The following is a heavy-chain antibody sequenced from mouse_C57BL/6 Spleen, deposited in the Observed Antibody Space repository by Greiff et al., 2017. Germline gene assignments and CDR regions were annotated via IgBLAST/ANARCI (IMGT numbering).Heavy chain of an antibody. CDR3: ARLYYGSSPDY. V-gene: IGHV1-50*01. CDR2: IDPSDSYT. CDR1: GYTFTSYW. D-gene: IGHD1-1*01. J-gene: IGHJ2*01. Sequence: QVQLKQPGAELVKPGASVKLSCKASGYTFTSYWMQWVKQRPGQGLEWIGEIDPSDSYTNYNQKFKGKATLTVDTSSSTAYMQLSSLTSEDSAVYYCARLYYGSSPDYWGQGTTLTVSS.